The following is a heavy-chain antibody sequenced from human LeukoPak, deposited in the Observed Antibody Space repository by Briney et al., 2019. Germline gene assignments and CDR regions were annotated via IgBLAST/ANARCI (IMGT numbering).Heavy chain of an antibody. Sequence: PGGSLRLSCAASGFTFSSYSMNWVRQAPGKGLEWVSSISSSSSYIYYADSVKGRFTISRDNAKNSLYLQMNSLRAEDTAVYYCARYQYDYYYYYYMDVWGKGTTVTVSS. J-gene: IGHJ6*03. V-gene: IGHV3-21*01. D-gene: IGHD2-2*01. CDR1: GFTFSSYS. CDR2: ISSSSSYI. CDR3: ARYQYDYYYYYYMDV.